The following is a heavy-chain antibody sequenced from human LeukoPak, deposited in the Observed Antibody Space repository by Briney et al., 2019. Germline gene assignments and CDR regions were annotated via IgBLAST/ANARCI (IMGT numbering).Heavy chain of an antibody. CDR1: GGSFSGYY. Sequence: SETLSLTCAVYGGSFSGYYWSWIRQPPGKGLEWIGEINHSGSTNYNPSLKSRVTISVDTSKNQFSLRLSSVTAADTAVYYCARGRKLWWSMEGADDAFDIWGQGTMVTVSS. V-gene: IGHV4-34*01. D-gene: IGHD2-8*02. CDR3: ARGRKLWWSMEGADDAFDI. J-gene: IGHJ3*02. CDR2: INHSGST.